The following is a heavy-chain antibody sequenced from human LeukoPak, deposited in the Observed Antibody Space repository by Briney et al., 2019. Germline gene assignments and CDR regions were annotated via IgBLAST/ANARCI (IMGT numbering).Heavy chain of an antibody. CDR1: GFTFSSYA. D-gene: IGHD6-6*01. V-gene: IGHV3-30-3*01. Sequence: GGSLRLSCAASGFTFSSYAMHWVRQAPGKGLEWVAVISYDGSNKYYADSVKGRFTISRDNSKNTLYLQMNSLRAEDTAVYYCARDPSIAALSPSDYWGQGTLVTVSS. J-gene: IGHJ4*02. CDR2: ISYDGSNK. CDR3: ARDPSIAALSPSDY.